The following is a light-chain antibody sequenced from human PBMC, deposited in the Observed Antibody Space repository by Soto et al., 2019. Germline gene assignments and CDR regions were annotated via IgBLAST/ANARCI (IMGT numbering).Light chain of an antibody. CDR1: NIGSRS. V-gene: IGLV3-21*04. CDR3: QVWDSSSDHHV. CDR2: YDT. Sequence: SSELTQPPSESVAPGKTARITCGGNNIGSRSVHWYQQKPGQAPVLVIYYDTDRPSGIPERFSGSNSGNTATLTISRVEAGDEADYYCQVWDSSSDHHVFGGGTKVTVL. J-gene: IGLJ3*02.